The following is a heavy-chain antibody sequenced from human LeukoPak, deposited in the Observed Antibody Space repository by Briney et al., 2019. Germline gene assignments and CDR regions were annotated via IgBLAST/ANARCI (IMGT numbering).Heavy chain of an antibody. Sequence: SETLSLTCTVSGGSISSYYWSWIRQPPGKGLEWIGYIYYSGSTNYNPSLKSRVTISVDTSKNQFSLKLSSVTAADTAVYYCARRPRYCTSTTCYGLYYFDYWGQGTLVTVSS. V-gene: IGHV4-59*08. CDR1: GGSISSYY. CDR2: IYYSGST. J-gene: IGHJ4*02. CDR3: ARRPRYCTSTTCYGLYYFDY. D-gene: IGHD2-2*01.